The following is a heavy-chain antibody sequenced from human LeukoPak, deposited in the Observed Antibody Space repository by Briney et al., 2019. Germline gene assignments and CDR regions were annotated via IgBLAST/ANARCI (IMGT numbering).Heavy chain of an antibody. CDR1: GFTFSNYG. J-gene: IGHJ4*02. CDR2: ISYDGSNK. V-gene: IGHV3-30*18. CDR3: AKGRSGTYYGGFDY. D-gene: IGHD1-26*01. Sequence: GGSLRLSCAASGFTFSNYGMHWVRQAPGKGLEWVAVISYDGSNKYYADSVKGRFTISRDNSKNTLYLQMNSLRAEDTAIYFCAKGRSGTYYGGFDYWGQGTLVTVSS.